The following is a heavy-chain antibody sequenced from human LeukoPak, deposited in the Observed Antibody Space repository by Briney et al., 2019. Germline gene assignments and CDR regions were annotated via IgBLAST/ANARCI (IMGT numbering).Heavy chain of an antibody. CDR1: GYTFTGYY. J-gene: IGHJ5*02. CDR3: ARNAYYYGSGSYYNWFDP. V-gene: IGHV1-2*04. Sequence: ASVKVSCKASGYTFTGYYMHWVRQAPGQGLEWMGWINPNSGGTNYARKFQGWVTMTRDTSISTAYMELSRLRSDDTAVYYCARNAYYYGSGSYYNWFDPWGQGTLVTVSS. CDR2: INPNSGGT. D-gene: IGHD3-10*01.